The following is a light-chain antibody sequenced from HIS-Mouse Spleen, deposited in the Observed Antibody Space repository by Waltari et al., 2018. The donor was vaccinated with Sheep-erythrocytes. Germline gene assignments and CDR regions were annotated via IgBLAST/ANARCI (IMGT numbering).Light chain of an antibody. V-gene: IGLV2-23*01. CDR3: CSYAVSSTPWV. CDR2: EGS. Sequence: QSALTQPASVSGSPGQSITISCTGTSSDVGSYNLVSWYQQHPGKAPKLMIYEGSKRPSGVSNRFSGSKSGNTASLTISVLQAEDEADYYCCSYAVSSTPWVFGGGTKLTVL. CDR1: SSDVGSYNL. J-gene: IGLJ3*02.